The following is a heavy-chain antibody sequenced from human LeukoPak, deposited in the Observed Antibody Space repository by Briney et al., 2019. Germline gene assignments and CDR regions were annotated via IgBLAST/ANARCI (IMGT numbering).Heavy chain of an antibody. CDR1: GGTFSSYA. CDR3: ARVNTMVQNDGFDY. CDR2: IIPIFGTA. D-gene: IGHD3-10*01. J-gene: IGHJ4*02. Sequence: SVKVSCKASGGTFSSYAISWVRQAPGQGLEWMGGIIPIFGTANYAQKFQGRVTITADESTSTAYMELSSLRSEDTAVYYCARVNTMVQNDGFDYWGQGTLVTVSS. V-gene: IGHV1-69*01.